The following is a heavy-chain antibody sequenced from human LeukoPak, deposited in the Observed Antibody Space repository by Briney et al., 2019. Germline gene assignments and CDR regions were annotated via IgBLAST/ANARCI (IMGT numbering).Heavy chain of an antibody. Sequence: PGRSLRLSCAASGFTFSTSWMHWVRQAPGKGLVWVSRIHNDGGDTNYADSVKGRFTISRDNAKNMLYLQMNSLRDEDTAVYYCASTARQSYFDYWGQGILVTVSS. CDR3: ASTARQSYFDY. J-gene: IGHJ4*02. V-gene: IGHV3-74*01. CDR1: GFTFSTSW. CDR2: IHNDGGDT.